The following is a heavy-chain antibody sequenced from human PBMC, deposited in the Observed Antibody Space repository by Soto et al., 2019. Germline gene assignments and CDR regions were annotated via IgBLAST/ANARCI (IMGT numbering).Heavy chain of an antibody. V-gene: IGHV1-69*01. CDR3: ARDEGGSGWFGGLGP. J-gene: IGHJ5*02. CDR2: IIPIFGTE. CDR1: GGNFKNYA. Sequence: QVQLVQSGAEVKKPGSSVKVSCKTSGGNFKNYAINWVRQAPGQVIEWMGGIIPIFGTENYAKKSKGRVTISADESTSTAYRELTSLRSDDTAVYYCARDEGGSGWFGGLGPWGQGTLVTVSS. D-gene: IGHD6-19*01.